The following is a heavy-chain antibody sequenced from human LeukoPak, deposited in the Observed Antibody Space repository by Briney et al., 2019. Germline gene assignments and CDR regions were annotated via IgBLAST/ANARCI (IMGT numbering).Heavy chain of an antibody. D-gene: IGHD3-22*01. CDR2: VFYTGNT. V-gene: IGHV4-39*01. CDR3: ARQGTYYYDSTKFTFDS. CDR1: GDSITTGIHY. J-gene: IGHJ4*02. Sequence: SETLSLTCTVSGDSITTGIHYWGWIRQPPGKGLEGIGSVFYTGNTYYNPSLQSRITISVDTSKNQVSLKVTSVTATDTALYYCARQGTYYYDSTKFTFDSWGQGTLVTVSS.